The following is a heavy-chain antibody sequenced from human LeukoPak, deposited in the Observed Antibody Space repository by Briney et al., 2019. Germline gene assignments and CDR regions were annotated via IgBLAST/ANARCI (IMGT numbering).Heavy chain of an antibody. J-gene: IGHJ1*01. CDR1: GFTFGKYW. V-gene: IGHV3-74*01. D-gene: IGHD3-10*01. CDR3: ARDYYGSIDL. Sequence: GGSLRLSCVASGFTFGKYWMHWVRQAPGKELVCISRINNDGSTVYADSVAGRFTISRDNARDTLYLQMNSLRVEDTAVYYCARDYYGSIDLWGQGTLVTVSS. CDR2: INNDGST.